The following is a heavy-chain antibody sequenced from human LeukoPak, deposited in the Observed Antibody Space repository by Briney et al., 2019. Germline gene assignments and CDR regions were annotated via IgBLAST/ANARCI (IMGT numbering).Heavy chain of an antibody. J-gene: IGHJ5*02. CDR2: IVPIFGKT. CDR3: ARGWGIPAPISWFDP. Sequence: ASVKVSCKASGGSFSSNIIGWVRQAPGQGLEWMGGIVPIFGKTKYAQKLQGRVTITTDESSSTAYMELSSLRSDDTAIYYCARGWGIPAPISWFDPWGQGTLVTVSS. CDR1: GGSFSSNI. D-gene: IGHD2-2*01. V-gene: IGHV1-69*05.